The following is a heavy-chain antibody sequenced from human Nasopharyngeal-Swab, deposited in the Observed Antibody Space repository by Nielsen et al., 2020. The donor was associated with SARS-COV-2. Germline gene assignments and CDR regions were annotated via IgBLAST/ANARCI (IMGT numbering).Heavy chain of an antibody. D-gene: IGHD3/OR15-3a*01. CDR1: GFTFSSFG. Sequence: GESLKISCPASGFTFSSFGMHWVRQAPGKGLEWVAYLNSGSSTIFYADSVKCRFTISRDNAKNSLFLQMNSLRDEDTAVYYCARDRDYSFDYWGQGTLVTVSS. J-gene: IGHJ4*02. CDR3: ARDRDYSFDY. V-gene: IGHV3-48*02. CDR2: LNSGSSTI.